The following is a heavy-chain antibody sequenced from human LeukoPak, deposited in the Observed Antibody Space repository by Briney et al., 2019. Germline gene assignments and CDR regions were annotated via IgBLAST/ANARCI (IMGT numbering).Heavy chain of an antibody. Sequence: GGSLRLSCAASGFTFSILDMSWVRQAPGKGLEWVSAISGNGGRTYYADSVKGRFTISRDNAKNSLYLQMNSLRAEDTAVYYCARDPGSYSSGWYEGYAFDIWGQGTMVTVSS. CDR3: ARDPGSYSSGWYEGYAFDI. CDR1: GFTFSILD. J-gene: IGHJ3*02. V-gene: IGHV3-23*01. D-gene: IGHD6-19*01. CDR2: ISGNGGRT.